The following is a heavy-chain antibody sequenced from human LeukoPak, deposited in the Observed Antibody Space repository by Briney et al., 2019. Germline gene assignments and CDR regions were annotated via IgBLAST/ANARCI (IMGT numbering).Heavy chain of an antibody. D-gene: IGHD3-10*01. CDR3: ALDGGLRGVITY. CDR1: GYTFTGYY. J-gene: IGHJ4*02. V-gene: IGHV1-2*02. Sequence: ASVKVSCKASGYTFTGYYMHWVRQAPGQGLEWMGWINPNSGGTNYAQKFQGRVTMTRDTSINTAYMELSRLRSDDTAVYYCALDGGLRGVITYWGQGTLVTVSS. CDR2: INPNSGGT.